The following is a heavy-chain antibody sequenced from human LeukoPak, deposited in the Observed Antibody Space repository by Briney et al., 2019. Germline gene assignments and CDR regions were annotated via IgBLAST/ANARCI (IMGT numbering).Heavy chain of an antibody. D-gene: IGHD1-26*01. CDR3: VRIRGLGLFDY. Sequence: SQTLSPTCAISVDSVSNNRASCGCIRQSPSRGLEWLGRTYYRAQWFAAYAPSLRSRITINPDTSKNQFSLQLTSVTPEDTAVYYCVRIRGLGLFDYWGQGTLVTVSS. CDR1: VDSVSNNRAS. CDR2: TYYRAQWFA. J-gene: IGHJ4*02. V-gene: IGHV6-1*01.